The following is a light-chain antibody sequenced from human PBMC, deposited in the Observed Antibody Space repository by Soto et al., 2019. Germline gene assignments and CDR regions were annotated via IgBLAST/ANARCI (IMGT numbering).Light chain of an antibody. CDR2: AAS. Sequence: DVQITQSPSSLSASLRQRANITRPSSQSVSIYLNWYQQKPGKAPNLLISAASSLHSGVPSRFSGSGSGTDFTLTISSLQPEDFATYYSQKSYSTPPCTFGQGTKVDIK. CDR1: QSVSIY. V-gene: IGKV1-39*01. J-gene: IGKJ1*01. CDR3: QKSYSTPPCT.